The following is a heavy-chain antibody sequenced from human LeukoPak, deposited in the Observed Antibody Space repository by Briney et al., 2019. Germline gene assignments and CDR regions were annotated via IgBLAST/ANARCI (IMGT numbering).Heavy chain of an antibody. CDR1: GGSISSGTYY. CDR3: AGLADSVGATMYTFNV. D-gene: IGHD1-26*01. J-gene: IGHJ3*01. Sequence: SQTLSLTCTVSGGSISSGTYYWSWIRQPAGKELEWIGRIYGSGSTNYNPSLKSRVTMSLDTSKNHFSLKLSSVTAADTAVYYCAGLADSVGATMYTFNVWGQGTMVTVSS. CDR2: IYGSGST. V-gene: IGHV4-61*02.